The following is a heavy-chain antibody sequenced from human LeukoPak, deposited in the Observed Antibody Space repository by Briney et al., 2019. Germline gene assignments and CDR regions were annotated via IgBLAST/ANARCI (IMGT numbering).Heavy chain of an antibody. J-gene: IGHJ4*02. Sequence: ASMKVSCKASGYTFTSYYVHWVRQAPGQGLEWMGVINPSGGSTSYAQKFQGRVTVTRDTSASTVYMELSSLRSEDTAVYYCARGLRDYFDYWGQGTLVTVSS. CDR1: GYTFTSYY. V-gene: IGHV1-46*01. CDR2: INPSGGST. CDR3: ARGLRDYFDY. D-gene: IGHD2-21*01.